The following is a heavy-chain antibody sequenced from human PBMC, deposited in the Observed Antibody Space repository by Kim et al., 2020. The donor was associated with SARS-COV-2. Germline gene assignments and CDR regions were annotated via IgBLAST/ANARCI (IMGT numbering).Heavy chain of an antibody. D-gene: IGHD3-22*01. CDR3: TTDPGNYDVGLGEYYFDY. J-gene: IGHJ4*02. Sequence: KGRFTISRDDAKNTLYLQMNSLKTEDTAVYYCTTDPGNYDVGLGEYYFDYWGQGTLVTVSS. V-gene: IGHV3-15*01.